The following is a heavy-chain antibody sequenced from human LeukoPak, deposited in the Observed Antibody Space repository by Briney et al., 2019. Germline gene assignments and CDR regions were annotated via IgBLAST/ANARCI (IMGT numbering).Heavy chain of an antibody. J-gene: IGHJ4*02. V-gene: IGHV3-23*01. Sequence: GGSLTLSCAASGFAFYNFAMSWVRQAPGRGLEWVSIISGGGGYTKYAESVKGRFSISRDNSQNTLYLQMYGLRADDTAVYFCVKGRGDGYKYPILFHYWGPGALVTVSS. CDR3: VKGRGDGYKYPILFHY. CDR2: ISGGGGYT. D-gene: IGHD5-24*01. CDR1: GFAFYNFA.